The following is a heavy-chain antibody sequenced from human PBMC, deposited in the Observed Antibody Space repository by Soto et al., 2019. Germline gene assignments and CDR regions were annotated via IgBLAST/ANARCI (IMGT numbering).Heavy chain of an antibody. D-gene: IGHD3-22*01. CDR3: TTYDTSGYYSDY. CDR1: GFTFSNAW. J-gene: IGHJ4*02. Sequence: EVQVVESGGGLVKPGESLRLSCAASGFTFSNAWMSWVRQAPGKGLEWVGRIKSKTDDGTADYAAVVKGRFTISRDDSKNTLYLQMNNLESEDTAVYYCTTYDTSGYYSDYWGQGTLVTVSP. V-gene: IGHV3-15*01. CDR2: IKSKTDDGTA.